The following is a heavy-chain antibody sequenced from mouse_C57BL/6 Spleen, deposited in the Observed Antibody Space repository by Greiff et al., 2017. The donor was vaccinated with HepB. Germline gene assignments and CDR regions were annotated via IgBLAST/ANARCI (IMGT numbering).Heavy chain of an antibody. J-gene: IGHJ4*01. Sequence: EVKLQESGPGLVKPSQSLSLTCSVTGYSITSGYYWNWIRQFPGNKLEWMGYISYDGSNNYNPSLKNRISITRDTSKNQFFLKLNSVTTEDTATYYCAISYGNGYAMDYWGQGTSVTVSS. D-gene: IGHD2-1*01. V-gene: IGHV3-6*01. CDR2: ISYDGSN. CDR3: AISYGNGYAMDY. CDR1: GYSITSGYY.